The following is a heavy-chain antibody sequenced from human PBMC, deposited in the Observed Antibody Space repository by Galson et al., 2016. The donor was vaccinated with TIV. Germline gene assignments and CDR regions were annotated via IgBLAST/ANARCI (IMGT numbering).Heavy chain of an antibody. V-gene: IGHV1-69*13. CDR1: GDTFSSYP. CDR3: SKDRNTAMDTYHYYYGMDV. Sequence: SVKVSCKASGDTFSSYPFNWVRQAPGQGLEWVGGFIPLFGTANYAQKFQGRVTISADESTSTLYMEVRSLRSEDTAVYYCSKDRNTAMDTYHYYYGMDVWGQGTPVIV. J-gene: IGHJ6*02. CDR2: FIPLFGTA. D-gene: IGHD5-18*01.